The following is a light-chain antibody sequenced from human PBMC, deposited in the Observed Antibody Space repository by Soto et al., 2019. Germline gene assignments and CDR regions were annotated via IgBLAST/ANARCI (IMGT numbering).Light chain of an antibody. CDR3: QQYKSYSRT. Sequence: DIHMTQSPSTLSASGGDRVSITCRASQSICSWLAWYQQKPGKAPELLIYKASRLEGGGPSMFRCSRSGPEFTLTISSLQPDDFAPYFCQQYKSYSRTFGQGTKVEI. J-gene: IGKJ1*01. CDR1: QSICSW. V-gene: IGKV1-5*03. CDR2: KAS.